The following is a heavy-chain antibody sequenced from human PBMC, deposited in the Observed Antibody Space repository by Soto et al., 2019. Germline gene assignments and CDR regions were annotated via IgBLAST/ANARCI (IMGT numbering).Heavy chain of an antibody. CDR3: ARQRTSVVTQAYFDS. CDR1: GDSINNRSYD. V-gene: IGHV4-39*01. D-gene: IGHD2-21*02. CDR2: IYYSGST. Sequence: NPSETLSLTCTVTGDSINNRSYDWGWIRQPPGKGLEWIGSIYYSGSTYNNPSLKSRVSMSVDTSKNQFSLKLRSVTAAGTALYYCARQRTSVVTQAYFDSWGQGSLVTVPQ. J-gene: IGHJ4*02.